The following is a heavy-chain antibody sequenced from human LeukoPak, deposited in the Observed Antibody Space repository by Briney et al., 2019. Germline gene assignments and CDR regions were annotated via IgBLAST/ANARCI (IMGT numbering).Heavy chain of an antibody. D-gene: IGHD3-16*01. CDR1: GFTFSSYA. V-gene: IGHV4-34*01. CDR2: INHSGST. Sequence: GSLRLSCAASGFTFSSYAMSWLRQPPGKGLEWIGEINHSGSTNYNPSLKSRVTISVDTSKKQFSLKLSSVTAADTAVYYCARFGLRAPPRDYWGQGTLVTVSS. J-gene: IGHJ4*02. CDR3: ARFGLRAPPRDY.